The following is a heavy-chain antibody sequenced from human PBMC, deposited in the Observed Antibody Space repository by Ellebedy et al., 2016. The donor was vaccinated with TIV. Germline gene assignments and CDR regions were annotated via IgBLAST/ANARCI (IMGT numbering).Heavy chain of an antibody. D-gene: IGHD5-18*01. V-gene: IGHV1-69*04. CDR1: GGTFSNYG. CDR3: ATDSRYSYGYRFNF. Sequence: ASVKVSCKASGGTFSNYGINWVRQAPGQGLEWMGRIIPILGRPDYAQSFQGRVTINADKSTGTPYLELSSLRSEDTAVYYCATDSRYSYGYRFNFWGQGTLVTVSS. CDR2: IIPILGRP. J-gene: IGHJ4*02.